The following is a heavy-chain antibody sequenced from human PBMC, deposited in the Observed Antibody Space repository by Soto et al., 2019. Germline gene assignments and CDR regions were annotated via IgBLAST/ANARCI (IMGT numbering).Heavy chain of an antibody. D-gene: IGHD1-1*01. Sequence: QVTLKESGPVLVKPTETLTLTCTVSGFSLSNAGMGVSWIRQPPGKALEWLAHIFSNDEKSYSTSLNYRLTISRDNSKSQVVLSMTNMDPVDTATYFCTRTTFNEGAEYYFDNWGQGTLVTVSS. J-gene: IGHJ4*02. CDR3: TRTTFNEGAEYYFDN. CDR2: IFSNDEK. V-gene: IGHV2-26*01. CDR1: GFSLSNAGMG.